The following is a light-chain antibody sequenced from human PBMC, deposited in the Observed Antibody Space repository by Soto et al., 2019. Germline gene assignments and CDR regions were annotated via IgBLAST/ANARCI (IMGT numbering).Light chain of an antibody. V-gene: IGKV2-28*01. CDR2: LGS. J-gene: IGKJ1*01. CDR1: QSRLHSNGYNY. CDR3: MNALQTQLT. Sequence: DIVMTQSPLSLPVTPGEPASISCRSSQSRLHSNGYNYLDWYLQKPGQSPQLLIYLGSNRASGVPDRFSGSGSGKDFTLKIRRVEAEDVGVSYCMNALQTQLTFGQGTKVDIK.